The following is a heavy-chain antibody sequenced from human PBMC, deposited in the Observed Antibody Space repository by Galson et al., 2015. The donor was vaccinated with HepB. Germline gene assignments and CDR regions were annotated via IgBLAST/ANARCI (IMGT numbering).Heavy chain of an antibody. V-gene: IGHV1-3*01. CDR1: GYTFTNYA. CDR3: ARVREITGGGGYFYYMDV. D-gene: IGHD3-16*01. CDR2: VNAGNGGT. Sequence: SVKVSCKASGYTFTNYAIHWVRQAPGQRLEWMGWVNAGNGGTKSSQKFQDRVTISSDTSASTAYMELSSLKSEDTAVYYCARVREITGGGGYFYYMDVWGKGTTVIVSS. J-gene: IGHJ6*03.